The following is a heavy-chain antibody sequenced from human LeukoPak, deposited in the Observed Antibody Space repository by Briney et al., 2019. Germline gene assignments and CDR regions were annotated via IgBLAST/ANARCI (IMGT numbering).Heavy chain of an antibody. D-gene: IGHD3-10*01. V-gene: IGHV6-1*01. CDR2: TYHRSKWYT. CDR1: GDSVSSNSAA. Sequence: SQTLSLTCAISGDSVSSNSAAWNWIRQSPSRGLEWLGRTYHRSKWYTDYAVSVKSRITIKADTSKNQFSLQLNSVTPEDTAVYYCGRIKYSGSGTYYSDYYYFGMDVWGQGTTVTVSS. J-gene: IGHJ6*02. CDR3: GRIKYSGSGTYYSDYYYFGMDV.